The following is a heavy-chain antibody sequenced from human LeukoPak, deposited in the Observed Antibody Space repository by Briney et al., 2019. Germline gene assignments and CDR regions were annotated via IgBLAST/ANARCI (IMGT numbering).Heavy chain of an antibody. D-gene: IGHD4-17*01. CDR1: GFTFSSYA. CDR2: MSSNGGST. Sequence: PGGALRLSCADSGFTFSSYAMHWLRQAPGKGLEYVSAMSSNGGSTYYANSVKGRFTISRDNSKNTLYLQMGSLRAADMAVYYCARDAYGDFCGRGTLVSASS. V-gene: IGHV3-64*01. CDR3: ARDAYGDF. J-gene: IGHJ2*01.